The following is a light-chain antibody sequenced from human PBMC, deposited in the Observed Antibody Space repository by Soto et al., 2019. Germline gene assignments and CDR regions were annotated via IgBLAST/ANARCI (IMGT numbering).Light chain of an antibody. CDR1: QSVRSN. V-gene: IGKV3-15*01. Sequence: EIVMTQSPGNLSVSPGERATLSCRASQSVRSNLAWYQHRPGQSPTLLMFGASTRATGVPARFSGSGSGTEFTLTISSLRSEDFAVYYCQQYDEWPRTFGRGTKVEIK. J-gene: IGKJ1*01. CDR3: QQYDEWPRT. CDR2: GAS.